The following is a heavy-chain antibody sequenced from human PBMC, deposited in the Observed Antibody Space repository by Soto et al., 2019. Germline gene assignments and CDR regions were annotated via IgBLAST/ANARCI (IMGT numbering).Heavy chain of an antibody. CDR2: IYYSGST. D-gene: IGHD3-22*01. CDR1: GGSVSSGSYY. Sequence: PSETLSLTCTVSGGSVSSGSYYWSWIRQPPGKGLEWIGYIYYSGSTNYNPSLKSRVTISVGTSKNQFSLKLSSVTAADTAVYYCARRGYYYDSSGYYLDYWGQGTLVTVSS. J-gene: IGHJ4*02. V-gene: IGHV4-61*01. CDR3: ARRGYYYDSSGYYLDY.